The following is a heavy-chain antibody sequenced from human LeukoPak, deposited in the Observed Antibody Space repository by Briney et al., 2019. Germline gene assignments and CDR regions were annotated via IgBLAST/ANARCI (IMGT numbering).Heavy chain of an antibody. CDR1: GYTFTSYG. D-gene: IGHD3-10*01. V-gene: IGHV1-18*01. CDR3: ARAVFFYHGSGDNDY. CDR2: ISAYNGNT. Sequence: ASVKVSCKASGYTFTSYGISWVRQAPGQGLEWMGWISAYNGNTNYAQKLQGRVAMTTDTSTSTAYMELRSLRSDDTAVYYCARAVFFYHGSGDNDYWGQGTLVTVSS. J-gene: IGHJ4*02.